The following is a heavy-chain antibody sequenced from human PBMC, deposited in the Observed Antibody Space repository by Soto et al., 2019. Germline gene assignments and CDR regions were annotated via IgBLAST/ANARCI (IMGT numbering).Heavy chain of an antibody. V-gene: IGHV3-30*18. CDR3: AKVTGYCSSSSCRRDYYYYYGMDV. CDR2: ISYDGSDK. CDR1: GFTFSNYG. Sequence: GGSLRLSCAASGFTFSNYGMHWVRQAPGKGLEWVAVISYDGSDKYYADSVKGRFSISRDNSKNTLYLQMNSLRAEDTAVYYCAKVTGYCSSSSCRRDYYYYYGMDVWGQGTTVTVSS. D-gene: IGHD2-2*01. J-gene: IGHJ6*02.